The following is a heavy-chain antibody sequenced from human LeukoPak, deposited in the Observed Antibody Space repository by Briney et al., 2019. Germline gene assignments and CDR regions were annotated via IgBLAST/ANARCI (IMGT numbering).Heavy chain of an antibody. D-gene: IGHD1-26*01. Sequence: GGSLRLSCAASGFSFSYFYMSWIRQAPGMGLEWISYIGTRSNPIYCADSVKGRFTIYRDDAKNSLYLQMNSLRDEDTAVYFCAREARGSGRDFDYWGQGILVTVSS. CDR1: GFSFSYFY. J-gene: IGHJ4*02. V-gene: IGHV3-11*01. CDR3: AREARGSGRDFDY. CDR2: IGTRSNPI.